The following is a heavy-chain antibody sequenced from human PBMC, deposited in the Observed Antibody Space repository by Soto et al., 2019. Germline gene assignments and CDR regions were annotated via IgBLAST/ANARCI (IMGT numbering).Heavy chain of an antibody. CDR2: ISYDGSNK. CDR1: GFTFSSYG. V-gene: IGHV3-30*18. Sequence: PGGSLRLSCAASGFTFSSYGMHWVRQAPGKGLEWVAVISYDGSNKYYADSVKGRFTISRDNSKNTLYLQMNSLRAEDTAVYYCAKCSKEVTYYDFWSGYYFYYGMDVWGQGTTVTVSS. J-gene: IGHJ6*02. D-gene: IGHD3-3*01. CDR3: AKCSKEVTYYDFWSGYYFYYGMDV.